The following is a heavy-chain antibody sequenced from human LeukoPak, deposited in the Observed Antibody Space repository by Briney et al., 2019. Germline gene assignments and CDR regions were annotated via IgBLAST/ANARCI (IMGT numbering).Heavy chain of an antibody. CDR3: ARFGEVHQWLYPFDY. V-gene: IGHV4-39*01. Sequence: SETLSLTCTVSGGSFSSSSYYWGWIRQPPGKGLEWIGSVYYSGSTYYNPSLKSRVTISVDTSKNQFSLKLSSVTAADTAVYYCARFGEVHQWLYPFDYWGQGTLVTVSS. D-gene: IGHD6-19*01. CDR1: GGSFSSSSYY. J-gene: IGHJ4*02. CDR2: VYYSGST.